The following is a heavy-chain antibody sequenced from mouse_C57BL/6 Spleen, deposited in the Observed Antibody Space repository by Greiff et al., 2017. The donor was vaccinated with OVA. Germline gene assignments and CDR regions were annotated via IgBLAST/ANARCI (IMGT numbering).Heavy chain of an antibody. Sequence: QVQLQQPGAELVKPGASVKLSCKASGYTFTSYWMHWVKQRPGQGLEWIGMIHPNSGSTNYNEKFKSKATLTADKSSSTAYMQLSSLTSEDSAVYYCAFSTVVADDYAMDYWGQGTSVTVSS. D-gene: IGHD1-1*01. CDR2: IHPNSGST. J-gene: IGHJ4*01. V-gene: IGHV1-64*01. CDR1: GYTFTSYW. CDR3: AFSTVVADDYAMDY.